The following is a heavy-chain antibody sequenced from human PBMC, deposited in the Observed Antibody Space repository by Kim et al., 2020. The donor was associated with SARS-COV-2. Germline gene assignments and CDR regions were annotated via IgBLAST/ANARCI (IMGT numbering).Heavy chain of an antibody. CDR3: AKDRGVGYYGSGSPYY. V-gene: IGHV3-30*18. D-gene: IGHD3-10*01. CDR1: GFTFSSYG. CDR2: ISYDGSNK. Sequence: GGSLRLSCAASGFTFSSYGMHWVRQAPGKGLEWVAVISYDGSNKYYADSVKGRFTISRDNSKNTLYLQMNSLRAEDTAVYYCAKDRGVGYYGSGSPYYWGQGTLVTVSS. J-gene: IGHJ4*02.